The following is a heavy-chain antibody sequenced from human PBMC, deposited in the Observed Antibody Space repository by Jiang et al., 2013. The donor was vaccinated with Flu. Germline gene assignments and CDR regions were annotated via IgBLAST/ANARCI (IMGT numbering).Heavy chain of an antibody. V-gene: IGHV4-59*08. CDR3: ARHRDGYNYRPFDY. Sequence: GSGLVKPSETLSLTCTVSGGSISSYYWSWIRQPPGKGLEWIGYIYYSGSTNYNPSLKSRVTISVDTSKNQFSLKLSSVTAADTAVYYCARHRDGYNYRPFDYWGQGTLVTVSS. CDR2: IYYSGST. D-gene: IGHD5-24*01. CDR1: GGSISSYY. J-gene: IGHJ4*02.